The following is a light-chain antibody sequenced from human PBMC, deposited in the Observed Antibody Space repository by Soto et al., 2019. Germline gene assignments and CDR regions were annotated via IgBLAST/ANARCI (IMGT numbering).Light chain of an antibody. CDR3: QQYGSSPWT. CDR2: GTS. Sequence: ENVLTQSPGTLSLSPGERATLSCRASQSISSTYLAWYYQTPGQAPRLLIYGTSYRAAGIPDRFSGSGSATDFTLTISRLEPEDFAVYYCQQYGSSPWTFGQGTKVEIK. J-gene: IGKJ1*01. CDR1: QSISSTY. V-gene: IGKV3-20*01.